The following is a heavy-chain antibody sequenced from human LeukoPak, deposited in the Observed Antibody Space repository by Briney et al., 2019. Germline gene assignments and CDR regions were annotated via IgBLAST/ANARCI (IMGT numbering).Heavy chain of an antibody. CDR2: IYSGGAT. Sequence: GGSLRLSCAASGITVSTNYMSWVRQAPGKGLEWVSIIYSGGATFYADSVKSRFTISRENSKNTLYLQMNSLRAEDTAVYYCARQTTAAAFDIWGQGTMVTVSS. CDR3: ARQTTAAAFDI. V-gene: IGHV3-66*02. J-gene: IGHJ3*02. CDR1: GITVSTNY. D-gene: IGHD4-11*01.